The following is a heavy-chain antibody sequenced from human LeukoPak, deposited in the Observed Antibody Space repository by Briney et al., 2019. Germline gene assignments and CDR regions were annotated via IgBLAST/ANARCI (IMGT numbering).Heavy chain of an antibody. J-gene: IGHJ5*02. CDR1: GYTFTSYG. Sequence: ASVRVSCKASGYTFTSYGISWVRQAPGQGLEWMGWISAYNGNTNYAQKLQGRVTMTTDTSTSTAYMELRSLRSDDTAVYYCARAQDIVVVPAASYNWFDPWGQGTLVTVSS. CDR2: ISAYNGNT. V-gene: IGHV1-18*01. CDR3: ARAQDIVVVPAASYNWFDP. D-gene: IGHD2-2*01.